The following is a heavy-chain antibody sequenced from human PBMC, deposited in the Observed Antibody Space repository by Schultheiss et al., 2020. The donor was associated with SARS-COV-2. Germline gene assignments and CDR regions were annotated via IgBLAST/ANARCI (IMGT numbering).Heavy chain of an antibody. V-gene: IGHV3-23*01. D-gene: IGHD4-23*01. CDR3: ARDLGGNRDY. Sequence: GGSLRLSCAASGFTFSTYAMSWVRQAPGKGLEWVSAISGSGGSTYYADSVKGRFTISRDNAKNSLYLQMNSLRAEDTAVYYCARDLGGNRDYWGQGTLVTVSS. J-gene: IGHJ4*02. CDR2: ISGSGGST. CDR1: GFTFSTYA.